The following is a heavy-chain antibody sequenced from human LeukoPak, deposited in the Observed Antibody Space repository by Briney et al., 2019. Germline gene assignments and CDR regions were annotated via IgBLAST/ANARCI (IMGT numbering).Heavy chain of an antibody. D-gene: IGHD6-25*01. V-gene: IGHV3-30*02. J-gene: IGHJ3*02. CDR2: IRYDGSNK. CDR1: GFTFSSYG. Sequence: PGGSLRLSCAASGFTFSSYGMHWVRQAPGKGLEGVAFIRYDGSNKYYADSVKGRFTISRDNSKNTLYLQMNSLRAEDTAVYYCARDGRLLNDAFDIWGQGTMVTVSS. CDR3: ARDGRLLNDAFDI.